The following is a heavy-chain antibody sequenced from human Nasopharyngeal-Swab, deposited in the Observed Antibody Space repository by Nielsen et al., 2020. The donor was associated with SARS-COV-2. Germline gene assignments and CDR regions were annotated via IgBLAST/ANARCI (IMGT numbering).Heavy chain of an antibody. J-gene: IGHJ6*02. CDR3: ARHYDFWSGYYNSHFYGMDV. D-gene: IGHD3-3*01. CDR2: IKEDGSEK. CDR1: GFTFTTYW. V-gene: IGHV3-7*01. Sequence: GGSLRLSCAASGFTFTTYWMTWVRQAPGKGLEWVANIKEDGSEKYYADSVKGRFTISRDNAKSSLHLQMNSLRAEDTAVYYYARHYDFWSGYYNSHFYGMDVWGQGTTVTVSS.